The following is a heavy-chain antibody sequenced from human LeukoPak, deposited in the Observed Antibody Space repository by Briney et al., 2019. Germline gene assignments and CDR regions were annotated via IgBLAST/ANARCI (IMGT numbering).Heavy chain of an antibody. CDR1: GGSISSYY. V-gene: IGHV4-59*12. CDR2: IYYSGST. Sequence: SETLSHTCTVSGGSISSYYWSWIRQPPGKGLEWIGYIYYSGSTNYNPSLKSRVTISVDTSKNQFSLKLSSVTAADTAVYYCARDSQHYYFDYWGQGTLVTVSS. J-gene: IGHJ4*02. CDR3: ARDSQHYYFDY.